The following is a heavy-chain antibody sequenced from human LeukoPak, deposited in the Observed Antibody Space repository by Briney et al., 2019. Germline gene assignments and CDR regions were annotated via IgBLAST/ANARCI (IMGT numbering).Heavy chain of an antibody. CDR1: GFTFSSYE. CDR2: ISSSGSTI. V-gene: IGHV3-48*03. Sequence: GGSLRLSCAASGFTFSSYEMNWVRQAPGKGLEWVSYISSSGSTIYYADSVKGRFTISRDNAKNSLYLQMNSLRAEDTALYYCARGGENSGFDYWGQGTLVIVSS. J-gene: IGHJ4*02. CDR3: ARGGENSGFDY. D-gene: IGHD6-19*01.